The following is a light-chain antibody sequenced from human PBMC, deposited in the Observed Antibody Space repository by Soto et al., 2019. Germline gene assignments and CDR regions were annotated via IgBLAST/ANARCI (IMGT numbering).Light chain of an antibody. CDR3: SSYTSSNILV. J-gene: IGLJ2*01. V-gene: IGLV2-14*01. Sequence: QSVLAQPASVSGSPGQSITISCTGSSSDVGGYNYVSWYQQHPGKAPKLIIYEVTYRPSGFSDRFSGSKSGNTASLAISGLQAEDEAYYYCSSYTSSNILVFGGGTKVTVL. CDR2: EVT. CDR1: SSDVGGYNY.